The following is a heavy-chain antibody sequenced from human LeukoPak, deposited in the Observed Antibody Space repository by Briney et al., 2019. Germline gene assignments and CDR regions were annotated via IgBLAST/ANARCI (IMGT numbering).Heavy chain of an antibody. J-gene: IGHJ3*01. Sequence: PGGSLRLSCAASGFSSSNYWMTWIRQAPGKGLEWVSTIKGDGSDKRYVDSVKGRFTISRDNAKNTLYLQLNNLRAEDTAIYYCARAQWGYPFEVWGQGTRVTVSS. CDR1: GFSSSNYW. CDR3: ARAQWGYPFEV. CDR2: IKGDGSDK. D-gene: IGHD5-18*01. V-gene: IGHV3-7*03.